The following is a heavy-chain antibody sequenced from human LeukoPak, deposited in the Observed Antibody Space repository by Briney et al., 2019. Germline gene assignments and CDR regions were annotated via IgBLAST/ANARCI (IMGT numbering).Heavy chain of an antibody. V-gene: IGHV3-66*01. CDR3: QIVDTAVESGLDY. J-gene: IGHJ4*02. Sequence: PGGSLRLSCGTSGFTDSFNYMSWVRQAPGKGLEWVSGVYSGGTTYYADSVKGRFTISSDNSKNTLHLQMNYLRVEDTAVYFCQIVDTAVESGLDYWGQGTLVTVSS. CDR2: VYSGGTT. CDR1: GFTDSFNY. D-gene: IGHD5-18*01.